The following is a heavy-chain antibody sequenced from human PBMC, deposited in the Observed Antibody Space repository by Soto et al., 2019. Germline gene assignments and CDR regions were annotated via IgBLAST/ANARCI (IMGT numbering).Heavy chain of an antibody. CDR2: IYYSGST. CDR3: ARSQGNQQLIYYYGMEV. D-gene: IGHD6-13*01. V-gene: IGHV4-31*03. CDR1: GGSISSGGDY. J-gene: IGHJ6*02. Sequence: QVQLQESGPGLVKPSQTLSLTCTVAGGSISSGGDYWSWIRKHPGKGLEWIGNIYYSGSTHYNPSLKSRVTISVDTSKNQFSLKLSSVTAADTAMYYCARSQGNQQLIYYYGMEVWGQGTTVTVSS.